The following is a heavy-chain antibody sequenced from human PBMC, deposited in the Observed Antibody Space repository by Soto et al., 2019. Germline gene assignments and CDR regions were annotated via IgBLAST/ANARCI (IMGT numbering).Heavy chain of an antibody. CDR1: GYTFYSHS. V-gene: IGHV1-18*01. CDR2: INGDYGNT. J-gene: IGHJ6*02. D-gene: IGHD5-18*01. CDR3: ARCIQGDDYYGMDV. Sequence: QAQLVQSGAEVKKPGASVKVSCKASGYTFYSHSISWVRQAPGQGLEWMGRINGDYGNTQYAQKFRGRVTMTTDTSTTTVYMELTNMRSDDRAVYYCARCIQGDDYYGMDVWGQGTTVTVSS.